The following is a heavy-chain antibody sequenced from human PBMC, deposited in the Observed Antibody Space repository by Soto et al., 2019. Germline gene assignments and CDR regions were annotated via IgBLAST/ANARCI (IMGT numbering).Heavy chain of an antibody. CDR1: GVTVSNYA. Sequence: GGSLRLSCTVSGVTVSNYAMNWVLQAPGKGLEWVSSLSGSGGTTYYADSVKGRFIIYRDNSKNTLYLLMNSLRAEDTDLYYCAKQRADYGSGADTFYFDSWGQGALVTVSS. D-gene: IGHD3-10*01. CDR3: AKQRADYGSGADTFYFDS. CDR2: LSGSGGTT. V-gene: IGHV3-23*01. J-gene: IGHJ4*02.